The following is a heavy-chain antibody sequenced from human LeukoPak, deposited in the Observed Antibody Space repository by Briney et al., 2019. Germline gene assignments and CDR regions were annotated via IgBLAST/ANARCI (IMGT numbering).Heavy chain of an antibody. CDR3: ARDYYDSSGYYGHDY. CDR2: IFYSGST. Sequence: SETLSLTCTVSSGSISTSNYYWGWVRQPPGKALEWIGNIFYSGSTYYSPSLKSRVTISVDTSKNQFSLKLSSVTAADTAVYYCARDYYDSSGYYGHDYWGQGTLVTVSS. CDR1: SGSISTSNYY. J-gene: IGHJ4*02. D-gene: IGHD3-22*01. V-gene: IGHV4-39*07.